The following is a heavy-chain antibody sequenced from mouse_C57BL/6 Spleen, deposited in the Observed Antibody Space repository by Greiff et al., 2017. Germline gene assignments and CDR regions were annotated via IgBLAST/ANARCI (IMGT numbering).Heavy chain of an antibody. Sequence: EVKLVESGGGLVKPGGSLKLSCAASGFTFSDYGMHWVRQAPEKGLEWVAYISSGSSTIYYAYTVKGRVTISRANAKNTLFLQMNSLRSEDTSMYYCARRTITTVVARDFDYWGQGTTLTVSS. D-gene: IGHD1-1*01. J-gene: IGHJ2*01. CDR2: ISSGSSTI. CDR3: ARRTITTVVARDFDY. CDR1: GFTFSDYG. V-gene: IGHV5-17*01.